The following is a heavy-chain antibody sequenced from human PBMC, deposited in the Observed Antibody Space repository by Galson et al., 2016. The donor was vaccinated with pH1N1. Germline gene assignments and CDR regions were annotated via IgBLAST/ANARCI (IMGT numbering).Heavy chain of an antibody. Sequence: QVQLQESGPGLVKPSETLSLTCTVSGASISSSGNYWSWIRQHPGKGLEGIGYVHSSGNTYYNPSLKSRVSMSVDTSKSHFSLNLSSVTAADTAVYYCARGDFVVGEGWYNGLDVWGQGTTVSVSS. J-gene: IGHJ6*02. CDR3: ARGDFVVGEGWYNGLDV. D-gene: IGHD2-15*01. CDR1: GASISSSGNY. V-gene: IGHV4-31*03. CDR2: VHSSGNT.